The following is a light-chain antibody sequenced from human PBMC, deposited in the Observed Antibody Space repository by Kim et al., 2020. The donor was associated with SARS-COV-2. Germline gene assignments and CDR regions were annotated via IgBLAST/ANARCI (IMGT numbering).Light chain of an antibody. V-gene: IGKV3-11*01. CDR3: QQRSNWPLT. Sequence: VSPAARAPPSRRPRQSVCRYLPCYQQRPGQAPRLLIYNASYRATGIPARFSGSGSGTDFTLTLSSLEPEDFAVYYCQQRSNWPLTFGGGTTVDIK. CDR2: NAS. J-gene: IGKJ4*01. CDR1: QSVCRY.